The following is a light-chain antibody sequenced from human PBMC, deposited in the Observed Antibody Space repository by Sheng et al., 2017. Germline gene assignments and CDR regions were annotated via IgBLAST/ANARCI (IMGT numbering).Light chain of an antibody. CDR2: AAS. CDR3: QQYASAPPT. V-gene: IGKV3-20*01. CDR1: QRISSSY. Sequence: EIAVTQSPVTLSLFPGERVTLSCRASQRISSSYVAWYQQKPGQAPRLVIYAASSRATGIPDRFSGSGSGTDFILTINSLQPEDSAVFYCQQYASAPPTFGQGTKVQIK. J-gene: IGKJ1*01.